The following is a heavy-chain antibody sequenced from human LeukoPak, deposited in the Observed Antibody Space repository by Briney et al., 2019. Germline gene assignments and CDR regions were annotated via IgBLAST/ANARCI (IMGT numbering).Heavy chain of an antibody. CDR2: ISYDGSNK. CDR1: GFTFSSYG. Sequence: GGSLRLSCAASGFTFSSYGMHWVRQAPGKGLEWVAVISYDGSNKYYADSVKGRFTISRDNSKNTLYLQMNSLRAEDTAVYYCARDLSQMGYFDYWGQGTLVTVSS. V-gene: IGHV3-30*19. CDR3: ARDLSQMGYFDY. D-gene: IGHD5-24*01. J-gene: IGHJ4*02.